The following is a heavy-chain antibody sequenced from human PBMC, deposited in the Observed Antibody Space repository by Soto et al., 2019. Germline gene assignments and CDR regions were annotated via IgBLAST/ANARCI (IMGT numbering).Heavy chain of an antibody. V-gene: IGHV3-21*01. CDR3: ARSLSRTTKGPNWFDP. D-gene: IGHD1-7*01. CDR2: VISSGSNT. Sequence: PGGSLRLSCAASGFTFSSYSMNWVRQAPGKGLEWVSSVISSGSNTYYADSVKGRFTISRDNAKNTLYLQMNSLRAEDTAVYYCARSLSRTTKGPNWFDPWGQGTLVTVSS. CDR1: GFTFSSYS. J-gene: IGHJ5*02.